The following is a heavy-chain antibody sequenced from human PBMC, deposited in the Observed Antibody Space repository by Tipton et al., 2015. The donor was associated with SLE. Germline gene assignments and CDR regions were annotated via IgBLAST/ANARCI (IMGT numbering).Heavy chain of an antibody. CDR3: ARLTYYSDSTGYYYEGGAFDI. D-gene: IGHD3-22*01. V-gene: IGHV4-61*05. CDR2: IYYTGNT. Sequence: TLSLTCTVSGGSISSSSYYWGWIRQPPGKGLEWIGYIYYTGNTNYNPSLKSRVTISVDTSKNQFSLKLSSVTAADTAVYYCARLTYYSDSTGYYYEGGAFDIWGQGTMVTVSS. CDR1: GGSISSSSYY. J-gene: IGHJ3*02.